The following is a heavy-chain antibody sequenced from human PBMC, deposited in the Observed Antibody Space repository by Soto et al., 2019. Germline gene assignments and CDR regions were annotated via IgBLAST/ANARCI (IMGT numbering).Heavy chain of an antibody. CDR2: IYWDDDK. D-gene: IGHD2-15*01. CDR3: AIAIVVVVDATPVDAFDI. J-gene: IGHJ3*02. V-gene: IGHV2-5*02. CDR1: GFSLSTSGVG. Sequence: QITLKQSGPTLAKPTQTLTLTCTFSGFSLSTSGVGVGWIRQPPGKALEWLALIYWDDDKRYSPSLKSSLTMTNETSKHQVVLTMTNMDPVDTATYYCAIAIVVVVDATPVDAFDIWGQGTMVTFSS.